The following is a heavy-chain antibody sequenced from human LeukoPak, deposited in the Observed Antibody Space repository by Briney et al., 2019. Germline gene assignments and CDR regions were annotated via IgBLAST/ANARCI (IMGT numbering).Heavy chain of an antibody. CDR2: ISSSSSYI. CDR1: GFTFSSYN. J-gene: IGHJ4*02. Sequence: GGSLRLSCAAFGFTFSSYNMNWVRQAPGKGPEWVSSISSSSSYILYADSVKGRFTISRDNAKNSMYLQMKSLRAEDTAVYYCVVQSSGAVYWGQGTLVTVSS. D-gene: IGHD3-22*01. CDR3: VVQSSGAVY. V-gene: IGHV3-21*01.